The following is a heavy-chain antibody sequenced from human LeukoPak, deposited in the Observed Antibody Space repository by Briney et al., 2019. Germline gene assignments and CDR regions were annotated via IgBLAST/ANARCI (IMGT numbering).Heavy chain of an antibody. J-gene: IGHJ6*03. V-gene: IGHV1-8*01. Sequence: GASVKVSCKASGYTFTSYDINWVRQATGQGLEWMGWMNPNSGNTGYAQKFQGRVTMTRNTSMSTAYMELSSLRSEDTAVYYCARGGIAAAGTDYYYYMDVWGKGTTVTVSS. CDR3: ARGGIAAAGTDYYYYMDV. D-gene: IGHD6-13*01. CDR1: GYTFTSYD. CDR2: MNPNSGNT.